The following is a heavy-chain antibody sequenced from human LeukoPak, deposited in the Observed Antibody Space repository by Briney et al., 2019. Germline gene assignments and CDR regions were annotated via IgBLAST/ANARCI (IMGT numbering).Heavy chain of an antibody. V-gene: IGHV3-66*01. D-gene: IGHD3-16*01. J-gene: IGHJ3*02. CDR1: GFTVSSNY. Sequence: GGSLRLSCAASGFTVSSNYMSWVRQAPGKGLEWVSVIYSGGSTYYADSVKGRFTISRDNSKNTLYLQMDSLRAEDTAVYYCARDQEGGRAFDIWGQGTMVTVSS. CDR2: IYSGGST. CDR3: ARDQEGGRAFDI.